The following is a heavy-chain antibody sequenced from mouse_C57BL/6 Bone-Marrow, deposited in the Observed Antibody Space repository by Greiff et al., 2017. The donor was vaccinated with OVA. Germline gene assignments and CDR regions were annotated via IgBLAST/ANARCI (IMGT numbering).Heavy chain of an antibody. CDR2: IDPEDGDT. D-gene: IGHD2-4*01. J-gene: IGHJ3*01. CDR1: GFNIKDYY. V-gene: IGHV14-1*01. CDR3: AYDYGGVLFAY. Sequence: EVQLQQSGAELVRPGASVKLSCTASGFNIKDYYMHWVKQRPEQGLEWIGRIDPEDGDTEYAPKFQGKATMTADTSSNTAYLQLSSLTSEDTAVYYCAYDYGGVLFAYWGQGTLVTVSA.